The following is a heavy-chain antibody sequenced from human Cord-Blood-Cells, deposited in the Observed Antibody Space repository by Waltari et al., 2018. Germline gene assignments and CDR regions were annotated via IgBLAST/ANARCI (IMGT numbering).Heavy chain of an antibody. CDR3: AGHEPPYIYGSGSYYNGDY. Sequence: QLQLQESGPGLVKPSETLSLTCTVSGGSISSSSYYWGWIRQPPGKGLEWIGSIYYSGSTYIDPSLESRVTISVDTSENQFSLKLSSVTAADTAVYYCAGHEPPYIYGSGSYYNGDYWGQGTLVTVSS. V-gene: IGHV4-39*01. CDR1: GGSISSSSYY. CDR2: IYYSGST. D-gene: IGHD3-10*01. J-gene: IGHJ4*02.